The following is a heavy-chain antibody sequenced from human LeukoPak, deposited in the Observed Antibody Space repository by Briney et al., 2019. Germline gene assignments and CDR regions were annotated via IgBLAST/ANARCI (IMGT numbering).Heavy chain of an antibody. CDR3: ARVVGATDGPQHIDY. CDR1: GGSISRGDYY. D-gene: IGHD1-26*01. V-gene: IGHV4-30-4*01. CDR2: IYYSENT. Sequence: PSETLSLTCTVSGGSISRGDYYWSWIRQPPGRGLEWIGYIYYSENTYYNPSLKSRVTISVDTSKIQFSLKLGSVTAADTAVYYCARVVGATDGPQHIDYWGQGTLVTVSS. J-gene: IGHJ4*02.